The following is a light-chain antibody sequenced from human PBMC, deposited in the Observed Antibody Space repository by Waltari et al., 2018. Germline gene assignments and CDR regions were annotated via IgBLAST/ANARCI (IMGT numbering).Light chain of an antibody. Sequence: DPQLTQSPSSLSASAGDRVTITCRASQDISSYLAWYQQKPGKVPKLLIYHASTLQSGVPSRFSGSGSGTDFTLTISSLQPEDVATYYCQMGQMFGQGTKVEIK. J-gene: IGKJ1*01. V-gene: IGKV1-27*01. CDR1: QDISSY. CDR3: QMGQM. CDR2: HAS.